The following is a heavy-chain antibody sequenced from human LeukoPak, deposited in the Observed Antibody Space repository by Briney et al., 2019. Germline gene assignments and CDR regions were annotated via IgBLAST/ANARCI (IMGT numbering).Heavy chain of an antibody. CDR2: IKQDGGEN. J-gene: IGHJ4*02. D-gene: IGHD2-15*01. Sequence: GGSLRLSCAACGFTFSSYWMSWVRQAPGKGLEWVANIKQDGGENYYVDSVKGRFTISRDNAKNSLYLQMNSLRAEDTAMYYCAKSHMLAANIFDYWGQGALVTVSS. CDR1: GFTFSSYW. V-gene: IGHV3-7*02. CDR3: AKSHMLAANIFDY.